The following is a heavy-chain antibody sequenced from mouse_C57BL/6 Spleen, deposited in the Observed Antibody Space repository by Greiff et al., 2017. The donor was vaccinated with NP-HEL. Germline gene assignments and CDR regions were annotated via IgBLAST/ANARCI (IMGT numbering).Heavy chain of an antibody. Sequence: QVQLKQPGAELVMPGASVKLSCKASGYTFTSYWMHWVKQRPGQGLEWIGEIDPSDSYTNYNQKFKGKSTLTVDKSSSTAYMQLSSLTSEDSAVYYCARGYVDYWGQGTTLTVSS. CDR3: ARGYVDY. CDR1: GYTFTSYW. CDR2: IDPSDSYT. J-gene: IGHJ2*01. V-gene: IGHV1-69*01.